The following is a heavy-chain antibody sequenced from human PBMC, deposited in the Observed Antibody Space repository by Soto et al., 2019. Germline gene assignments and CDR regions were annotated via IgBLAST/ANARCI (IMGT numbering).Heavy chain of an antibody. D-gene: IGHD3-22*01. CDR2: IIPIFGTA. CDR1: GGTFSSYA. Sequence: EASVKVSCKASGGTFSSYAISWVRQAPGQGLEWMGGIIPIFGTANYAQKFQGRVTITADESTSTAYMELSSLRSEDTAVYYCASRHYYDSSGYYPYYYYGMDVWGQRTTVTVSS. J-gene: IGHJ6*02. V-gene: IGHV1-69*13. CDR3: ASRHYYDSSGYYPYYYYGMDV.